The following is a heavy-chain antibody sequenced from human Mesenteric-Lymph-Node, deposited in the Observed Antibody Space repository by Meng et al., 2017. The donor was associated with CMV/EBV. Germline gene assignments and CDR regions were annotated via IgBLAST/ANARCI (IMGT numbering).Heavy chain of an antibody. Sequence: SETLSLTCTVSGGSISSSSYYWGWIRQPPGRGLEWIGSIYYSGSTYYNPSLKSRVTISVDTSKNQFSLKLSSVTAADTAVYYCARVTYYDFWGGMEVWGQGTTVTVSS. J-gene: IGHJ6*02. CDR1: GGSISSSSYY. CDR2: IYYSGST. V-gene: IGHV4-39*07. CDR3: ARVTYYDFWGGMEV. D-gene: IGHD3-3*01.